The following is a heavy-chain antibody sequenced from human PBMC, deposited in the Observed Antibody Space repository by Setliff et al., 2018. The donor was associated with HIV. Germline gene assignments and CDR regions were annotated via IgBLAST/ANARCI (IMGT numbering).Heavy chain of an antibody. CDR3: AREDVTTSGLDL. Sequence: LRLSCAGSGFSFSSHWMHWVRQAPGKGLVWVSRINSDRITTAYADSVKGRFTISRDNTKSTLYLQMNSLRVEDTAVYYCAREDVTTSGLDLWGRGTMVTVSS. CDR2: INSDRITT. CDR1: GFSFSSHW. D-gene: IGHD4-17*01. J-gene: IGHJ3*01. V-gene: IGHV3-74*01.